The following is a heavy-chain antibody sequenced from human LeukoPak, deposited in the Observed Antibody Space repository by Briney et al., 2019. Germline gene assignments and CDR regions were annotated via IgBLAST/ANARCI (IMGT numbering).Heavy chain of an antibody. V-gene: IGHV3-23*01. D-gene: IGHD6-19*01. CDR2: ISGSGDST. CDR1: GFTLRSYV. J-gene: IGHJ4*02. CDR3: AKEESFVAGTKPVGY. Sequence: GGSLRPSCVASGFTLRSYVMNWVRQTPGKGLEWVSSISGSGDSTFYADSVKGRFSISRDNSKNTLYLQVNGLRTEDTAVYYCAKEESFVAGTKPVGYWGQGTLVTVSS.